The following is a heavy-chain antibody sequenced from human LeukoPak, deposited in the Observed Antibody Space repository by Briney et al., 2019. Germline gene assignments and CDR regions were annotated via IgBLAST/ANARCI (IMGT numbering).Heavy chain of an antibody. CDR1: GFSVSNTY. CDR3: ARARRVAVAKPRGRFDN. V-gene: IGHV3-53*04. Sequence: GGSLRLSCAASGFSVSNTYMSWVRQAPGKGLEWVSVIYSGDSGVSTYYADSVKGRFTISRHNSKNTLYLQMSSLRAEDTAVYFCARARRVAVAKPRGRFDNWGRGTLVTVSS. D-gene: IGHD2-21*01. J-gene: IGHJ4*02. CDR2: IYSGDSGVST.